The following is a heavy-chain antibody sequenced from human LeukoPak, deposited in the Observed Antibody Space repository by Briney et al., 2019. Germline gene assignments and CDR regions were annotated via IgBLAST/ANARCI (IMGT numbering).Heavy chain of an antibody. CDR3: TTDLALYYGDYDEYY. D-gene: IGHD4-17*01. Sequence: GGSLRLSCAASGFTFRNAWMSWVRQAPGKGLEWVGRIKSKTDGGTTDHAAPVKGRFTISKDNSKNTLYLQMNSLKTDDTAVYYCTTDLALYYGDYDEYYWGQGTLVTVSS. CDR1: GFTFRNAW. J-gene: IGHJ4*02. V-gene: IGHV3-15*01. CDR2: IKSKTDGGTT.